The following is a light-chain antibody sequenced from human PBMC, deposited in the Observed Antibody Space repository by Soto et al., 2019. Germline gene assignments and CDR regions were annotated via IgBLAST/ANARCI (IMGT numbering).Light chain of an antibody. Sequence: DIVMTQSPATLSVSPWERATLSCRASQSVGSDLAWYQQKPGQAPRLLIFDASTKATGVPPRFSGSGSGTEFTLTITSLQSVDFALYYCQQYNWPFTFGGGTKVDIK. V-gene: IGKV3-15*01. J-gene: IGKJ4*01. CDR1: QSVGSD. CDR2: DAS. CDR3: QQYNWPFT.